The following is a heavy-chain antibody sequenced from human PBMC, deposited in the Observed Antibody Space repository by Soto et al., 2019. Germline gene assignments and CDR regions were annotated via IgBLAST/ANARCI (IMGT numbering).Heavy chain of an antibody. CDR2: VNPNSGNT. Sequence: ASVKVSCKGSGYTFSSYDINWVRQAPGQGLEWMGWVNPNSGNTDYAQKFQGRVTMTRDFFKDTAYMELSSLRSEDTAVYYCARRARMGAQLWLPSDLWGQGSLVTVSS. D-gene: IGHD5-18*01. CDR3: ARRARMGAQLWLPSDL. V-gene: IGHV1-8*01. J-gene: IGHJ4*02. CDR1: GYTFSSYD.